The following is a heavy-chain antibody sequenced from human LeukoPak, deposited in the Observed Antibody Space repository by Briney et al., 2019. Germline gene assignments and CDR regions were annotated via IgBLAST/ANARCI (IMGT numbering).Heavy chain of an antibody. D-gene: IGHD3-10*01. V-gene: IGHV3-21*01. CDR2: ISSSSSYI. J-gene: IGHJ4*02. CDR3: AKDAHYYGSGSSSYFDY. CDR1: GFTFITYS. Sequence: GGSLRLSCAVSGFTFITYSMNWVRQAPGKGLEWVSSISSSSSYIYYADSAKGRFTISRDNAKKSMYLQMNSLRAEDTAVYYCAKDAHYYGSGSSSYFDYWGQGTLVTVSS.